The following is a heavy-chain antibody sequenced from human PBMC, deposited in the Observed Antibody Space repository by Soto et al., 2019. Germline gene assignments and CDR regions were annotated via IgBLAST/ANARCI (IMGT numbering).Heavy chain of an antibody. CDR3: ARIYCSGGSCYSEIFEYYYMDV. J-gene: IGHJ6*03. CDR2: IYPGDSDT. V-gene: IGHV5-51*01. Sequence: PGESLKISCKGSGYSFTSYWIGWVRQMPGKGLEWMGIIYPGDSDTRYSPSFQGQVTISADKSISTAYLQWSSLKASDTAMYYCARIYCSGGSCYSEIFEYYYMDVWGKGTTVTVSS. CDR1: GYSFTSYW. D-gene: IGHD2-15*01.